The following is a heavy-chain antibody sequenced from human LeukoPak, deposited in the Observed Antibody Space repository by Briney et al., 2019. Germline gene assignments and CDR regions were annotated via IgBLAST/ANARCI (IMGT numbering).Heavy chain of an antibody. D-gene: IGHD3-16*01. CDR1: VFTFSSYW. CDR2: ISPDGSSV. CDR3: ARVNVCPRCHFDY. V-gene: IGHV3-74*01. J-gene: IGHJ4*02. Sequence: PGGSLRLSCAASVFTFSSYWMLWLRHATGKGLVGVSRISPDGSSVIYADSVNGLFTIPRDNAENTLYPQVKTLRPGHTALYFCARVNVCPRCHFDYWGQGTLVTVSS.